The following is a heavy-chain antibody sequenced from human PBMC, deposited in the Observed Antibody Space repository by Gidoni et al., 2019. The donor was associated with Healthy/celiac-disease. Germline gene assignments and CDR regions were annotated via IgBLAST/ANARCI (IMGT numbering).Heavy chain of an antibody. J-gene: IGHJ4*02. Sequence: EVQLLESGGGLVQPGGSLRLSCAASGFTFSSYAMSWVRQAPGKGLEWVSAIGGSGGSTYYADSVKGRFTISRDNSKNTLYLQMNSLRAEDTAVYYCAKAKGGGAGAAAGTLAYWGQGTLVTVSS. CDR2: IGGSGGST. CDR3: AKAKGGGAGAAAGTLAY. V-gene: IGHV3-23*01. D-gene: IGHD6-13*01. CDR1: GFTFSSYA.